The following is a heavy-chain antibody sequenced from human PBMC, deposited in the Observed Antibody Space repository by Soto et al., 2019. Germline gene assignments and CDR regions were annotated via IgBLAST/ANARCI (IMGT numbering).Heavy chain of an antibody. CDR2: ISGSGGTT. CDR3: AKDSISMLAVATGWFVP. CDR1: GFSFSSYA. D-gene: IGHD6-19*01. Sequence: HPGGSLRLSCAASGFSFSSYAMSWVRHTPGRGLEWVSAISGSGGTTYYADSVKGRFSISRDNSKNTLYLLMNSLRAEDTAVYYCAKDSISMLAVATGWFVPWGQGTLLTVSS. J-gene: IGHJ5*02. V-gene: IGHV3-23*01.